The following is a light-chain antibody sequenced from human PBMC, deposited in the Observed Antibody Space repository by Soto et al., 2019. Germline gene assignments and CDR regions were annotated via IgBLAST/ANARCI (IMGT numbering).Light chain of an antibody. J-gene: IGLJ2*01. V-gene: IGLV2-23*01. CDR3: CSYAGSSTLV. Sequence: QSALTQPASVSGSPGQSITISCTGTSSDVGSYNLVSWYQQHPGKAPKLMIYEGSKRPSGVSYRFSGSKSGNTACLTISGLQAEDEAEYYCCSYAGSSTLVFGGGTKLTVL. CDR2: EGS. CDR1: SSDVGSYNL.